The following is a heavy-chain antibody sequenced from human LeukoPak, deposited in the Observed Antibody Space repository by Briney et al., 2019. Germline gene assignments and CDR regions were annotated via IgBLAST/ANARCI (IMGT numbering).Heavy chain of an antibody. D-gene: IGHD4-17*01. Sequence: GGSLRLSCAASGFTFSSYAMSWVRQAPGKGLEWVSAISGSGGNTYYADSVKGRFTISRDNSKNTLYLQMNSLRAEDTAVYYCAKARYGDYVAPVGGPFDYWGQGTLVTVSS. CDR2: ISGSGGNT. J-gene: IGHJ4*02. CDR1: GFTFSSYA. CDR3: AKARYGDYVAPVGGPFDY. V-gene: IGHV3-23*01.